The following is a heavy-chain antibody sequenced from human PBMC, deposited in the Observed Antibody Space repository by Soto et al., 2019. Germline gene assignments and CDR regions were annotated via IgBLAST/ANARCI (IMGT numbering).Heavy chain of an antibody. CDR2: IYYSGST. CDR3: ARGEAVAATKYYYSGMAV. V-gene: IGHV4-59*01. J-gene: IGHJ6*02. D-gene: IGHD6-19*01. CDR1: GGSISSYY. Sequence: SETLSLTCTVSGGSISSYYWSWIRQPPGKGLEWIGYIYYSGSTNYNPSLKSRVTISVDTSKSQFSLKLSSVTAADTAVYYCARGEAVAATKYYYSGMAVWGQGTTVTVSS.